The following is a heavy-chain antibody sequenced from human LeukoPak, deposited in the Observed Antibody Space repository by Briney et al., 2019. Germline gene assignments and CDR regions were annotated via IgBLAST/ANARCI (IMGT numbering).Heavy chain of an antibody. V-gene: IGHV1-46*01. D-gene: IGHD4-17*01. CDR1: GYTFTSYY. CDR2: INPSVGST. Sequence: ASVKVSCKASGYTFTSYYMHWVRQAPGQGLEWMGIINPSVGSTSYAQKFQGRVTMTRDTSTSTVYMELSSLRSEDTAVYYCATSLGRTTAEYYYYYGMDVWGQGTTVTVSS. CDR3: ATSLGRTTAEYYYYYGMDV. J-gene: IGHJ6*02.